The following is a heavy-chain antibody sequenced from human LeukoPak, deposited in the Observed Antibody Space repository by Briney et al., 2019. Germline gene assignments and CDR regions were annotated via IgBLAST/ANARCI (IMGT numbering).Heavy chain of an antibody. Sequence: PGGSLRLTCAAPGLITDDYAIHWVRQAPGKGLEWVSLISGDGSSTTYADSVKGRFTISMDNAKDTLCLQMNNLRAEDTAVYYCARGDYGGNSPDNWGQGTLVTVSS. D-gene: IGHD4-23*01. J-gene: IGHJ4*02. CDR2: ISGDGSST. CDR1: GLITDDYA. CDR3: ARGDYGGNSPDN. V-gene: IGHV3-43*02.